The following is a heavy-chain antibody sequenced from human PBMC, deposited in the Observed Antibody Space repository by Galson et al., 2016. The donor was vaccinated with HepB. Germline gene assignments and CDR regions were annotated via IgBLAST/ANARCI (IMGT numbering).Heavy chain of an antibody. V-gene: IGHV3-23*01. CDR2: ISDNGHAT. CDR1: GFTFNSYA. Sequence: SLRLSCAGSGFTFNSYAMNWVRQAPGKGLEWISLISDNGHATYYADPVRGRFSIARDNSKNTLYLQMNSLRAEDTAVYYCSVRSGWRPELDYWGQGTLVTVSS. CDR3: SVRSGWRPELDY. D-gene: IGHD6-19*01. J-gene: IGHJ4*02.